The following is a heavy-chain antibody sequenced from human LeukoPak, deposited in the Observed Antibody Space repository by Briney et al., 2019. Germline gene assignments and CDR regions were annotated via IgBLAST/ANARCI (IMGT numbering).Heavy chain of an antibody. D-gene: IGHD3-10*01. V-gene: IGHV3-23*01. CDR2: ISHSGGDT. J-gene: IGHJ6*02. CDR3: AKVPYSDYGSGRPPFMDV. Sequence: GGSLRLSCAASGFTFTTFSMNWVRQAPGKGLEWVSTISHSGGDTYYADSVKGRFTISRDNSKSTLSLQMNSLRAEDTAMYYCAKVPYSDYGSGRPPFMDVWGQGTTVAVSS. CDR1: GFTFTTFS.